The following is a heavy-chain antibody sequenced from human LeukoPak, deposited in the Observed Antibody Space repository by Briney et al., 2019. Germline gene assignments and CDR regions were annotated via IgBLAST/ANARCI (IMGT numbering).Heavy chain of an antibody. CDR2: MNPSSGNT. D-gene: IGHD3-3*01. J-gene: IGHJ5*02. CDR3: ARLTDQERGYDFWSGYYPTYNWFDP. V-gene: IGHV1-8*03. CDR1: GYTFTSYD. Sequence: ASVKVSCKASGYTFTSYDINWVRQATGQGLEWMGWMNPSSGNTGYAQKFQGRVTITRNTSISTAYMELSSLRSEDTAVYYCARLTDQERGYDFWSGYYPTYNWFDPWGQGTLVTVSS.